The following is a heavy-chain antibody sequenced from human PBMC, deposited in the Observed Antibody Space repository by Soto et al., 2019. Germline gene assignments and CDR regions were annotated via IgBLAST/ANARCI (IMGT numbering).Heavy chain of an antibody. Sequence: SETLSLTCAAYGGSFSGYYWSWIRQPPGKGLEWIGEINHSGSTNYNPSLKSRVTISVDTSKNQFSLKLSSVTAADTAVYYCARGGAVAAATNYYYYYMDVWGKGTTVTVSS. CDR1: GGSFSGYY. J-gene: IGHJ6*03. V-gene: IGHV4-34*01. CDR3: ARGGAVAAATNYYYYYMDV. D-gene: IGHD6-13*01. CDR2: INHSGST.